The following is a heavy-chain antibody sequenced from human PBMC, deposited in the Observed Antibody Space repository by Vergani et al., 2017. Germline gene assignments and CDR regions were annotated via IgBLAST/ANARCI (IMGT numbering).Heavy chain of an antibody. J-gene: IGHJ4*02. CDR2: MDYSGST. CDR3: ASKRGACRSAYCHSYDF. Sequence: QVQLQESGPGLVKPSETLSPTCNVSGDPVISTDYHWGWIRQPPGKGLEWIGSMDYSGSTSYNPSLESRISISFETPKNQFSLRLTSVTAADTAVYYCASKRGACRSAYCHSYDFWGPGTLVGVSS. D-gene: IGHD3-16*01. CDR1: GDPVISTDYH. V-gene: IGHV4-39*01.